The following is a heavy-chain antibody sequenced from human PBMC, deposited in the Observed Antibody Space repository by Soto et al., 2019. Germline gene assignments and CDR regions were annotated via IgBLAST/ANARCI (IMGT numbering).Heavy chain of an antibody. D-gene: IGHD6-19*01. V-gene: IGHV3-48*02. CDR1: GFMFDSFA. Sequence: EVQLVESGGGLVQPGGSLRLYCVGSGFMFDSFAMNWVRQAPGKGLEWVAYINGGSDSIYYAESVKGRFTISRDNARNSLSLQMNSLSDEDRAVYYCAKSGDSAGWGIDFWGQGTLVTVSS. J-gene: IGHJ4*02. CDR3: AKSGDSAGWGIDF. CDR2: INGGSDSI.